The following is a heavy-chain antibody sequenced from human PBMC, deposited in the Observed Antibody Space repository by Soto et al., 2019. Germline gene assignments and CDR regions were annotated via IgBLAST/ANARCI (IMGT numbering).Heavy chain of an antibody. CDR3: ARGRLDLNYHYYHLDV. CDR2: INHSGST. J-gene: IGHJ6*03. Sequence: SETLSLTCAVYGGSFSGYYWSWIRQPPGKGLEWIGEINHSGSTNYNPSLKSRVTISVDTSKNQFSLKLSSVTAADTAVYYCARGRLDLNYHYYHLDVWGKGTTVTVSS. CDR1: GGSFSGYY. D-gene: IGHD6-25*01. V-gene: IGHV4-34*01.